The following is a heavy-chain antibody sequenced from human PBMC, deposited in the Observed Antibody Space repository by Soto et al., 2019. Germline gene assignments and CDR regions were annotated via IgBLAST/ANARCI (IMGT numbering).Heavy chain of an antibody. V-gene: IGHV4-59*01. CDR1: GGSTTSDY. J-gene: IGHJ4*02. Sequence: PSETLSLTCTVSGGSTTSDYWSWLRQPPGKGLEWLGYIFHSLGAKYNPSLGSRGTISLNTSKNQLSLSLRSVTAADTAIHFCVRDLNGSGDYWGQGTLVTVSS. CDR3: VRDLNGSGDY. D-gene: IGHD3-10*01. CDR2: IFHSLGA.